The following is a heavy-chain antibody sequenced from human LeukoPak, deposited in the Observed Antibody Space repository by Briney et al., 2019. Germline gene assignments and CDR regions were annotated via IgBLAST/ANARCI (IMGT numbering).Heavy chain of an antibody. V-gene: IGHV1-8*03. CDR3: ARGSSDFDY. CDR1: GYTFTSYD. D-gene: IGHD6-6*01. Sequence: ASVKVSCKASGYTFTSYDINWVRQATGQGLEWVGWMNPNSGNTGYAQKFQGRVTITRNTSISTAYMELSSLSSEDTALYFCARGSSDFDYWGQGTLVTVSS. J-gene: IGHJ4*02. CDR2: MNPNSGNT.